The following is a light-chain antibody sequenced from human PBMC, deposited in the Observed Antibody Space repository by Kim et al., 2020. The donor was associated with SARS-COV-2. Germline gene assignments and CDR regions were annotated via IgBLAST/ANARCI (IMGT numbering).Light chain of an antibody. CDR3: QQYHKWPGFK. CDR2: DAS. J-gene: IGKJ5*01. CDR1: QSVGIK. Sequence: EIVMTQSPATLSVSPGEIATLSCRASQSVGIKLAWYQQKPGQAPRLLIYDASTRETGIPGRFSGSGSGTEFTLTIGSLQSEDFALYYCQQYHKWPGFKFGQGTRLEIK. V-gene: IGKV3-15*01.